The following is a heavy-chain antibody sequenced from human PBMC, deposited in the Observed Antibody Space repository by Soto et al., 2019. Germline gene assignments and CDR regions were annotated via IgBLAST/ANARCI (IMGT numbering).Heavy chain of an antibody. CDR1: GFTFGSYG. CDR2: ISYDGTNK. Sequence: GGSLRLSCVASGFTFGSYGMHWVRQAPGKGLEWVAVISYDGTNKYYTDSVKGRFTISRDNSKKTLWLQMNSLRAEDTAVYYCAQVPRYTVTPPDDYWGHGTLVTVSS. D-gene: IGHD4-17*01. J-gene: IGHJ4*01. CDR3: AQVPRYTVTPPDDY. V-gene: IGHV3-30*18.